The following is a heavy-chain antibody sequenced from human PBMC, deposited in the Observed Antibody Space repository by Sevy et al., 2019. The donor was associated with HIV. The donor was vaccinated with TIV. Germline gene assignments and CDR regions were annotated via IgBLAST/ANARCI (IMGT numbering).Heavy chain of an antibody. Sequence: GGSLRLSCVASGFTFSTYAMSWVRQAPGKGLEWVSAISDSGGSTYYADSLKGRFTISRDKSKNTLYLQMNSLRVEDTAVFYCAKGDATFYGLDVWGQGTTVTVSS. CDR2: ISDSGGST. CDR3: AKGDATFYGLDV. V-gene: IGHV3-23*01. CDR1: GFTFSTYA. J-gene: IGHJ6*02. D-gene: IGHD2-2*01.